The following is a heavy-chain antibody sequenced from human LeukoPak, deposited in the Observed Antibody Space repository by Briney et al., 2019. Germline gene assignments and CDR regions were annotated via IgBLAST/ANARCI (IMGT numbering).Heavy chain of an antibody. CDR3: TTARWVNWNFVY. CDR1: GFTFSNAW. Sequence: PGGSLRLSCAASGFTFSNAWMSWVRQAPGKGLEWVGRIKSKTDGGTTDYAAPVKGRFTISRDDSKNTLYLQMNSLKTEDTAVYYCTTARWVNWNFVYWGQGTLVTVSS. V-gene: IGHV3-15*01. D-gene: IGHD1-7*01. CDR2: IKSKTDGGTT. J-gene: IGHJ4*02.